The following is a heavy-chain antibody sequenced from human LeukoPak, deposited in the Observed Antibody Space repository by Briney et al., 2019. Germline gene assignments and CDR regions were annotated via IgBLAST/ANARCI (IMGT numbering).Heavy chain of an antibody. J-gene: IGHJ4*02. CDR3: AKDQYYYESSGLFDY. V-gene: IGHV3-23*01. CDR1: GFTFSSYA. D-gene: IGHD3-22*01. CDR2: ISGSGAGT. Sequence: GGSLRLSCAASGFTFSSYAMSWVRQAPGKGLEWVSAISGSGAGTYYADSAKGRFTISRDNSKNTLYLQMNSLRAEDTAVYYCAKDQYYYESSGLFDYWGQGTLVTVSS.